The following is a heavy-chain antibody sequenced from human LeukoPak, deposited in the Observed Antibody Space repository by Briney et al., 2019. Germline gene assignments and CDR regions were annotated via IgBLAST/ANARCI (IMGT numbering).Heavy chain of an antibody. J-gene: IGHJ5*02. CDR1: GYTFTSYY. CDR3: ARVWLGGSQNHYNWFDP. CDR2: INPSGGST. Sequence: ASVKVSCKASGYTFTSYYMHWVRQAPGQGLELMGIINPSGGSTSYAQKFQGRVTMTRDTSTSTVYMELSSLRSEDTAVYYCARVWLGGSQNHYNWFDPWGQGTLVTVSS. D-gene: IGHD1-26*01. V-gene: IGHV1-46*01.